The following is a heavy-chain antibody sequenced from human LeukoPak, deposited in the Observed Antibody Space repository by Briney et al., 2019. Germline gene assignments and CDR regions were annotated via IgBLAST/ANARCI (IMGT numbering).Heavy chain of an antibody. CDR1: GFTFSNAW. CDR2: IKSKTDGGTT. CDR3: AKENGYDTIDY. J-gene: IGHJ4*02. Sequence: GGSLRLSCAASGFTFSNAWMSWVRQAPGKGLEWVGRIKSKTDGGTTDYTTPVKGRFSISRDDSKSTLYLQMNSLRAEDTAVYYCAKENGYDTIDYWGQGTLVTVSS. V-gene: IGHV3-15*01. D-gene: IGHD5-12*01.